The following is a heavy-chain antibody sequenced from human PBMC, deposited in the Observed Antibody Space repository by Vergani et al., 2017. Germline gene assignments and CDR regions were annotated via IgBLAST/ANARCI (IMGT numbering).Heavy chain of an antibody. V-gene: IGHV1-2*02. CDR2: INPNSGGT. D-gene: IGHD3-9*01. CDR1: GYTFTGYY. CDR3: ATKRYDIFARGWKNWFDP. Sequence: QVQLVQSGAEVKKPGASVKVSCKASGYTFTGYYMHWVRQAPGQGLEWMGWINPNSGGTNYAQKFQGRVTMTRDTSISTAYMELSRLRSDDTAVYYCATKRYDIFARGWKNWFDPWGQGTLVTVSS. J-gene: IGHJ5*02.